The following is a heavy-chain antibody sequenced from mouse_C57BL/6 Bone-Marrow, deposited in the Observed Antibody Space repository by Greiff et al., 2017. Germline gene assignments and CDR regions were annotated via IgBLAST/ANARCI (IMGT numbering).Heavy chain of an antibody. Sequence: QVQLKQPGAELVMPGASVKLSCKASGYTFTSYWMHWVKQRPGQGLEWIGEIDPSDSYTNYNQKFKGKSTLTVDKSSSTAYMQLSSLTSEDSAVYYCARSHIFFDYWGQGTTLTVSS. V-gene: IGHV1-69*01. CDR2: IDPSDSYT. J-gene: IGHJ2*01. CDR3: ARSHIFFDY. CDR1: GYTFTSYW.